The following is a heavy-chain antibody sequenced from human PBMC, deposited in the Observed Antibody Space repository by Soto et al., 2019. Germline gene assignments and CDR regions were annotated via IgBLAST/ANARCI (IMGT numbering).Heavy chain of an antibody. CDR1: GGSVSSSSYY. D-gene: IGHD6-13*01. CDR2: IYSSGST. CDR3: ARDSWSASPSYFDS. Sequence: SETLSLSCTVSGGSVSSSSYYWGWIRQPPGKGLEWIGYIYSSGSTNYNPSLRSRVTISVDTSKNQFSLKLSSVTAADSAVYYCARDSWSASPSYFDSWGQGTLVTVSS. J-gene: IGHJ4*02. V-gene: IGHV4-61*01.